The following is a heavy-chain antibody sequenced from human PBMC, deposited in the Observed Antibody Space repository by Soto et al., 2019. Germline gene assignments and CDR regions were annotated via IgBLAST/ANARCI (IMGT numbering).Heavy chain of an antibody. V-gene: IGHV4-31*03. CDR3: ARDGAGTDPTYFDY. CDR1: GGSISSGGYY. J-gene: IGHJ4*02. CDR2: IYYSGST. D-gene: IGHD1-1*01. Sequence: QVQLQESGPGLVKPSQTLSLTCTVSGGSISSGGYYWSWIRQHPGKGLEWIGYIYYSGSTYYNPSLKSRVTISVDTSKNQFSLRLSSVTAADTAVYYCARDGAGTDPTYFDYWGQGTLVTVSS.